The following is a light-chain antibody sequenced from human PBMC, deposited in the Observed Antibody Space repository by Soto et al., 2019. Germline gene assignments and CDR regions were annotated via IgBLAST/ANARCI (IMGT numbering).Light chain of an antibody. CDR3: TSYMSRTTWSV. Sequence: QSALTHPASVSGSPGQSITLSCSGATSDIGGYNYVSWYQHHPGKDPKLIIYEVSNRRSGISNRFSVSKSGNTASLTISGLQAEDEGDYYRTSYMSRTTWSVFGTGTKLTVL. CDR2: EVS. J-gene: IGLJ1*01. V-gene: IGLV2-14*01. CDR1: TSDIGGYNY.